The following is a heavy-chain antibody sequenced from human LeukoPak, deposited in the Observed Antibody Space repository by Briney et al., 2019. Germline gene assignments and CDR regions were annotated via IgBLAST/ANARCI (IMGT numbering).Heavy chain of an antibody. CDR3: ANLAVAGSQ. V-gene: IGHV4-59*08. J-gene: IGHJ4*02. CDR2: IYYSGST. CDR1: GGSISSYY. D-gene: IGHD6-19*01. Sequence: SETLSLTCTVSGGSISSYYWSWIRQPPGKGLEWIGYIYYSGSTNYNPPLKSRVTISVDTSKNQFSLKLSSVTAADTAVYYCANLAVAGSQWGQGTLVTVSS.